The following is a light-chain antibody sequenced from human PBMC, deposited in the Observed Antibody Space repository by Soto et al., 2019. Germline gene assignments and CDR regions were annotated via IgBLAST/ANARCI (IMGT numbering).Light chain of an antibody. J-gene: IGKJ4*01. Sequence: DVVMTQSPLSLPVTLGQPASISCRSSQSLVYRDGNTYLNWFQQRPGQSPRRLIYQVYNRYSGVPHRFSGSGSGTEFTLKISRVEAEDVGVYYCMQGTHWPLTFGGGTKVEIK. CDR1: QSLVYRDGNTY. CDR2: QVY. V-gene: IGKV2-30*01. CDR3: MQGTHWPLT.